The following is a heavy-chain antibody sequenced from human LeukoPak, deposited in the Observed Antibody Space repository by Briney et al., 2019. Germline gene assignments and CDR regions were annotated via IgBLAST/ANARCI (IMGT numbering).Heavy chain of an antibody. CDR2: ISSSSSYI. CDR3: ARGYYYDSSGYYFLDY. V-gene: IGHV3-21*01. J-gene: IGHJ4*02. CDR1: GFTFSSYS. Sequence: GGSLRLSCAASGFTFSSYSMNWVRQAPGKGLEWVSSISSSSSYIYYADSVKGRFTISRDNAKNSLYLQMNSLRAEDTAAYYCARGYYYDSSGYYFLDYWGQGTLVTVSP. D-gene: IGHD3-22*01.